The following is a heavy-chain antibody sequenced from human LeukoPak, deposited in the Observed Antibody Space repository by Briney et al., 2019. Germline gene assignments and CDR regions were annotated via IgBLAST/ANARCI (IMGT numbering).Heavy chain of an antibody. Sequence: SVKVSCKASGGTFSSYAISWVRQAPGQGLEWMGVIIPIFGTANYAQKFQGRVTITADESTSTAYMELSSLRSEDTAVYYCAVWFGELSPFDYWGQGTLVTVSS. CDR2: IIPIFGTA. D-gene: IGHD3-10*01. V-gene: IGHV1-69*01. J-gene: IGHJ4*02. CDR1: GGTFSSYA. CDR3: AVWFGELSPFDY.